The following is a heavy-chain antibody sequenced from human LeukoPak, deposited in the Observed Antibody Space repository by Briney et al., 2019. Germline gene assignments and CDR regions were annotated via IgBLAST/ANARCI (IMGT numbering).Heavy chain of an antibody. CDR1: GGTFISYP. D-gene: IGHD3-10*02. CDR3: ARVVTMVGHFDY. Sequence: ASVKVSCKASGGTFISYPISWVRQAPGKGLEWMGGINPIFGSANYAQKFQGRVKITADESTSTAYMELSSLRSEDTTVYYCARVVTMVGHFDYWGQGTLVTVSS. J-gene: IGHJ4*02. CDR2: INPIFGSA. V-gene: IGHV1-69*01.